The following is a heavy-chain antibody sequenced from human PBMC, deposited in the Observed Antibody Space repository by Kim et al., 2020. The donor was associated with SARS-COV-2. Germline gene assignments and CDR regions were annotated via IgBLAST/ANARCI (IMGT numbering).Heavy chain of an antibody. CDR3: ANDVGNVQCSRTSCYRLYFQN. CDR1: GLTFSSSG. V-gene: IGHV3-30*18. J-gene: IGHJ1*01. D-gene: IGHD2-2*01. Sequence: GGSLRLSCVVSGLTFSSSGMHWVRQAPGKGLEWVAVISDDGSNKYYADSVKGRFTISRDNSKSTLYLGMNSLRAEDTAVYYCANDVGNVQCSRTSCYRLYFQNWGQGTPVTVSS. CDR2: ISDDGSNK.